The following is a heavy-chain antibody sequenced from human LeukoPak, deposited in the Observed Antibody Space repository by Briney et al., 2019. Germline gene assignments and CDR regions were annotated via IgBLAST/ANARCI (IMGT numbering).Heavy chain of an antibody. Sequence: GGSLRLSRAASEFTFSNYWMHWVRQAPGKGLVWVSRINTDGSTTNYADSVKGRFTISRDNAKNTLYLQMNSLRAEDTAVYYCARVGGGSNTPFDYWGQGTLVTVSS. J-gene: IGHJ4*02. D-gene: IGHD3-16*01. CDR1: EFTFSNYW. CDR2: INTDGSTT. CDR3: ARVGGGSNTPFDY. V-gene: IGHV3-74*01.